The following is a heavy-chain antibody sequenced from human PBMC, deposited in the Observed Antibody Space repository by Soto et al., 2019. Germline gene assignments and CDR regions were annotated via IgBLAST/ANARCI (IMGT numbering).Heavy chain of an antibody. J-gene: IGHJ4*02. D-gene: IGHD5-12*01. CDR2: ISSSSSYI. V-gene: IGHV3-21*01. Sequence: EVQLVESGGGLVKPGGSLRLSCAASGFTFSSYSMNWVRQAPGKGLEWVSSISSSSSYIYYADSVKGRFTISRDNAKNSLYLQMNSLRAEDTAVYYCARDLSGYDYFDYWGQGTLVTVSS. CDR3: ARDLSGYDYFDY. CDR1: GFTFSSYS.